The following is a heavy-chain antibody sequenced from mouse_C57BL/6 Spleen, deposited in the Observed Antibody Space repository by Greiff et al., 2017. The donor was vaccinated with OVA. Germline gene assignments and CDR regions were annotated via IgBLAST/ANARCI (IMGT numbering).Heavy chain of an antibody. V-gene: IGHV1-81*01. CDR2: IYPRSGNT. J-gene: IGHJ3*01. CDR1: GYTFTSYG. Sequence: VHLVESGAELARPGASVKLSCKASGYTFTSYGISWVKQRPGQGLEWIGEIYPRSGNTYYNEKFKGKATLTADKSSSTAYMELRSLTSEDSAVYFCARWVTTVEGFAYWGQGTLVTVSA. D-gene: IGHD1-1*01. CDR3: ARWVTTVEGFAY.